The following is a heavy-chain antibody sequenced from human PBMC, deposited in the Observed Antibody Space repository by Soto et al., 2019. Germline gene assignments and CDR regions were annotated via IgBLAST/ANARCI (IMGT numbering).Heavy chain of an antibody. CDR1: GFTFDDYA. V-gene: IGHV3-9*01. CDR3: AKGSGIAVAPPPGAY. D-gene: IGHD6-19*01. CDR2: ISWNSGSI. J-gene: IGHJ4*02. Sequence: EVQLVESGGGLVQPGRSLRLSCAASGFTFDDYAMHWVRQAPGKGLEWVSGISWNSGSIDYADSVKGRFTISRDNAKNSLYLQMNSLRAEDTALYYCAKGSGIAVAPPPGAYWGQETLVTVSS.